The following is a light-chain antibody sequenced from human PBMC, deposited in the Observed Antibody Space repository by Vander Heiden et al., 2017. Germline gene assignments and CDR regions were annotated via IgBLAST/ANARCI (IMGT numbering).Light chain of an antibody. Sequence: DIQMTQSPSSLSASVGDRVTITCRASQSISNYLNWYQQKPGKAPKLLIYGASNLQSGVPSRFSGSGYGKDFTLTINTRQPEDFAAYYCQQSDSNPPATFGQGTKLDIK. CDR2: GAS. J-gene: IGKJ2*01. V-gene: IGKV1-39*01. CDR3: QQSDSNPPAT. CDR1: QSISNY.